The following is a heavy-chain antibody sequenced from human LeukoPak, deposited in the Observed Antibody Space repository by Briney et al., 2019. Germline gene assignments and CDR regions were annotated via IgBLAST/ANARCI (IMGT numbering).Heavy chain of an antibody. V-gene: IGHV3-23*01. CDR3: AKDFFYDSSGYYVFDY. D-gene: IGHD3-22*01. CDR1: GFTFSSYA. Sequence: TGGSLRLSCAASGFTFSSYAMSWVRQAPGKGLEWVSAISGSGGSTYYADSVKGRFTISRDNSKNTLYLQMNSLRAEDTAVYYCAKDFFYDSSGYYVFDYWGQGTLVTVSS. J-gene: IGHJ4*02. CDR2: ISGSGGST.